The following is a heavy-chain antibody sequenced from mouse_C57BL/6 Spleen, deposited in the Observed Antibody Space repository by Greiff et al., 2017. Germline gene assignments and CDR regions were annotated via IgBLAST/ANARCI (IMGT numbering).Heavy chain of an antibody. V-gene: IGHV1-15*01. CDR2: IDPETGGT. J-gene: IGHJ3*01. CDR3: TRDVGRAD. CDR1: GYTFTDYE. Sequence: VQLQQSGAELVRPGASVTLSCKASGYTFTDYEMHWVKQTPVHGLEWIGAIDPETGGTAYNQKFKGKAILTADKSSSTAYMELRSLTSEDSAVYYCTRDVGRADWGQGTLVTVSA. D-gene: IGHD4-1*01.